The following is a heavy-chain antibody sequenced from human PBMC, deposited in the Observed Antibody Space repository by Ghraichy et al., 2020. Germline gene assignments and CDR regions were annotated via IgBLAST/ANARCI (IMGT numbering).Heavy chain of an antibody. CDR3: ARGSTERITIFGVVIVEGGRTPPDWFDP. D-gene: IGHD3-3*01. J-gene: IGHJ5*02. CDR2: IYYSGST. Sequence: SETLSLTCTVSGGSISSGGYYWSWIRQHPGKGLEWIGYIYYSGSTYYNPSLKSRVTISVDTSKNQFSLKLSSVTAADTAVYYCARGSTERITIFGVVIVEGGRTPPDWFDPWGQGTLVTVSS. V-gene: IGHV4-31*03. CDR1: GGSISSGGYY.